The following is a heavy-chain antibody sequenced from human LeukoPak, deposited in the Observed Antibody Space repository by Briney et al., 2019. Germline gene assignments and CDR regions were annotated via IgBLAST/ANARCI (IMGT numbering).Heavy chain of an antibody. CDR3: ARAHCSSTSCYADCFDY. D-gene: IGHD2-2*01. Sequence: GASVKVSCKASGYTFTSYYMHWVRQAPGQGLEWMGIINPSGGSTSYAQKFQGRVTMTRDTSASTVYMELSSLRSEDTAVYYCARAHCSSTSCYADCFDYWGQGTLVTVSS. CDR1: GYTFTSYY. V-gene: IGHV1-46*01. J-gene: IGHJ4*02. CDR2: INPSGGST.